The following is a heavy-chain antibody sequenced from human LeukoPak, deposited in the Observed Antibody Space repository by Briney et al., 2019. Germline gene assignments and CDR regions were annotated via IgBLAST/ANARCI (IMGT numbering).Heavy chain of an antibody. CDR1: GGSFSGYY. CDR2: INHSGST. CDR3: ARGVRITMVRGYYFDY. V-gene: IGHV4-34*01. Sequence: PSETLSLTCAVYGGSFSGYYWSWIRRPPGKELEWIGEINHSGSTNYNPSLKSRVTISVDTSKNQFSLKLSSVTAADTAVYYCARGVRITMVRGYYFDYWGQGTLVTVSS. D-gene: IGHD3-10*01. J-gene: IGHJ4*02.